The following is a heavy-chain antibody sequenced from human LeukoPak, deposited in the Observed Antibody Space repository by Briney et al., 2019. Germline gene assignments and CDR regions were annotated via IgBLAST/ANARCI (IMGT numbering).Heavy chain of an antibody. D-gene: IGHD5-24*01. Sequence: ASVKVSCKASGGTFSNYAISWVRQAPGQGLEWMGGIIPIFGTANYAQKFQGRVTITADESTSTAYMELSSLRSEDTAVYYCARVGRRDGYGHYYYGMDVWGQGTTVTVSS. V-gene: IGHV1-69*13. J-gene: IGHJ6*02. CDR2: IIPIFGTA. CDR1: GGTFSNYA. CDR3: ARVGRRDGYGHYYYGMDV.